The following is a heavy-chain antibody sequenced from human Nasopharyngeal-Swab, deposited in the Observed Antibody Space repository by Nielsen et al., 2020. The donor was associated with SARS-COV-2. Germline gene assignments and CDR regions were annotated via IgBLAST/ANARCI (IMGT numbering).Heavy chain of an antibody. CDR1: GFTFSDHY. J-gene: IGHJ4*02. CDR3: ARDGAAGTGY. CDR2: TRNKANSYTT. D-gene: IGHD6-13*01. Sequence: GESLKISCAASGFTFSDHYMDWVRQAPGKGLEWVGRTRNKANSYTTEYAASAKGRFTISRDDSENSVYLQMNSLKTEDTAVYYCARDGAAGTGYWGQGTLVTVSS. V-gene: IGHV3-72*01.